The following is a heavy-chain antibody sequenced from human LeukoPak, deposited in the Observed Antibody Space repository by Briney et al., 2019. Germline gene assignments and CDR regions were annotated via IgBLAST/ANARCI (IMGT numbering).Heavy chain of an antibody. Sequence: GGSLRLSCAASGFTFSSYAMHWVRQAPGKGLEWVAVISYDGSNKYYADPVKGRFTISRDNSKNTLYLQMNSLRAEDTAVYYCTRDENWGQGTLVTVSS. J-gene: IGHJ4*02. CDR3: TRDEN. V-gene: IGHV3-30*01. CDR2: ISYDGSNK. CDR1: GFTFSSYA.